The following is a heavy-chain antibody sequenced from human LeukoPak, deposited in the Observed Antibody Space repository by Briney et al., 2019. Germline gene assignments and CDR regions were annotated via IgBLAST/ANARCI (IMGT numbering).Heavy chain of an antibody. CDR3: ARELPREVTLDY. V-gene: IGHV3-74*01. Sequence: GGSLRLSCVASEFNFFSYGMQWVRQAPGKGLVWVSRIFNDGSTTSYADSVKGRFTITRDNAKNTLYLEMKSLRVEDTAVYYCARELPREVTLDYWGQGTLVTVSP. CDR1: EFNFFSYG. CDR2: IFNDGSTT. D-gene: IGHD2-21*02. J-gene: IGHJ4*01.